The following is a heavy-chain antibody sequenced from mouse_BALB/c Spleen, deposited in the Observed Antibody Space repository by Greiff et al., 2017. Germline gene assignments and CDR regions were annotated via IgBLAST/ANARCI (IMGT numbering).Heavy chain of an antibody. J-gene: IGHJ2*01. CDR2: IDPENGDT. CDR3: NAWGGNYFPFDY. V-gene: IGHV14-4*02. Sequence: VQLQQSGAELVRSGASVKLSCTASGFNIKDYYMHWVKQRPEQGLEWIGWIDPENGDTEYAPKFQGKATMTADTSSNTAYLQLCSLTSEDTAVYYCNAWGGNYFPFDYWGQGTTLTVSS. CDR1: GFNIKDYY. D-gene: IGHD2-1*01.